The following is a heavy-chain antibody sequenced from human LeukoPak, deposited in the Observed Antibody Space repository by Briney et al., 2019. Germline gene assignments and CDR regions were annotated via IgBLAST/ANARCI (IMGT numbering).Heavy chain of an antibody. CDR1: GGSISSGGYS. J-gene: IGHJ4*02. CDR3: ARVVDYYGSGSYYYFDY. CDR2: IYHSGST. Sequence: SQTLSLTCAVSGGSISSGGYSWSWIRQPPGKGLEWIGYIYHSGSTYYNPSLKSRVTISVDRSKNQFSLKLSSVTAADTAVYYCARVVDYYGSGSYYYFDYWGQGTLVTVSS. D-gene: IGHD3-10*01. V-gene: IGHV4-30-2*01.